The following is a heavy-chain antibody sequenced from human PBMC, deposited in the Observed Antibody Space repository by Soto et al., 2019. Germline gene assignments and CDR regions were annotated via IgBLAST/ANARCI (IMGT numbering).Heavy chain of an antibody. CDR2: IWYDGSNK. CDR3: ARDKDGGSHFDY. CDR1: GFTFSSFG. V-gene: IGHV3-33*01. Sequence: QVQLVESGGGVVQPGRSLRLSCAASGFTFSSFGMHWVRQAPDKGVEWVAVIWYDGSNKYYADSVKGRFTISRDNSKNTRFLQMNSLRAEDTAVYYCARDKDGGSHFDYWGQGTLVPVSS. J-gene: IGHJ4*02. D-gene: IGHD1-26*01.